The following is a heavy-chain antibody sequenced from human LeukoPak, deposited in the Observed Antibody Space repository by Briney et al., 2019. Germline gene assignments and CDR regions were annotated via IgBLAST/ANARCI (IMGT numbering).Heavy chain of an antibody. J-gene: IGHJ4*02. CDR2: INPNSGGT. CDR3: ARDAPYDTSGYYYISYFDY. CDR1: GYIFTDYY. V-gene: IGHV1-2*02. D-gene: IGHD3-22*01. Sequence: ASVKVSFKASGYIFTDYYIHWVRQAPGQGLEWMGWINPNSGGTSYAQKFQGRVTMTRDTSIKTVYMELSRLRSDDTAVYYCARDAPYDTSGYYYISYFDYWGQGTLVTVSS.